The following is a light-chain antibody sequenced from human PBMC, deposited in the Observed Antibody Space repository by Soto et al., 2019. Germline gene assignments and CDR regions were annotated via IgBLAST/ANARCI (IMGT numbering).Light chain of an antibody. CDR2: AAS. Sequence: DIQMTQSPSSLSASVRDRVTITCRASQGISNYLAWYQQKPGKVPKLLIYAASTLQSGDPSRFSGSGSGTDFTLTISSLQPEDVATYYCQKYDSAPWTFGQGTNVEIK. V-gene: IGKV1-27*01. CDR1: QGISNY. CDR3: QKYDSAPWT. J-gene: IGKJ1*01.